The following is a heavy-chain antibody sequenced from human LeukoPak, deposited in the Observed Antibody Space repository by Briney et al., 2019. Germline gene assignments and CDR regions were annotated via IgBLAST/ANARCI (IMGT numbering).Heavy chain of an antibody. V-gene: IGHV1-18*04. CDR1: GYTFTGYC. J-gene: IGHJ4*02. Sequence: ASVKVSCKASGYTFTGYCMHWVRQAPGQGLEWMGWISASNGKTNYAQRFKGRVTMITDTSTSTAYMDLKSLRSDDTAVYYCARDHSNWNYAPDYWGQGTLVIVSS. CDR2: ISASNGKT. CDR3: ARDHSNWNYAPDY. D-gene: IGHD1-20*01.